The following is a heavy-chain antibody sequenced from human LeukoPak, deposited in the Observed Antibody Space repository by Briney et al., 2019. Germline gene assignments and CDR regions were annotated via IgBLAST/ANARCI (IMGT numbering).Heavy chain of an antibody. D-gene: IGHD3-22*01. J-gene: IGHJ4*02. Sequence: PSETLSLTCTVSGGSISSGGYYWSWIRQPPGKGLEWIGYIYHSGSTYYNPSLKSRVTISVDRSKNQFSLKLSSVTAADTAVYYCARVSYYYDSSGYFDYWGQGTLVTVSS. CDR2: IYHSGST. V-gene: IGHV4-30-2*01. CDR3: ARVSYYYDSSGYFDY. CDR1: GGSISSGGYY.